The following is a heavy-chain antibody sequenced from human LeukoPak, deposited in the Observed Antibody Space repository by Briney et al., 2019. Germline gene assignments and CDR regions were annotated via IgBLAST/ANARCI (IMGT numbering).Heavy chain of an antibody. CDR2: IYTGGIA. Sequence: GGSLRLSSAASGFTVSSNYKSWVRQAPGKGPEWVSIIYTGGIAYYADSVKGRFTISRDNSKNTLYLQMNSLRAEDTAVYYCARHAMYYSASGTYYSPYFFDYWGQGTLVTVSS. D-gene: IGHD3-10*01. CDR1: GFTVSSNY. CDR3: ARHAMYYSASGTYYSPYFFDY. V-gene: IGHV3-53*01. J-gene: IGHJ4*02.